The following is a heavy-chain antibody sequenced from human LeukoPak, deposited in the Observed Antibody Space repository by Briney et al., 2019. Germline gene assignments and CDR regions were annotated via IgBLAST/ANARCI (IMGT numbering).Heavy chain of an antibody. CDR1: GGSISSGSYY. Sequence: SETLSLTCTVSGGSISSGSYYWSWIRQPAGKGLEWIGRIYTSGSTNYNPSLKSRVTISVDTSKNQFSLKLSSVTAADTAVYYCARGGSSSSQDPWGQGTLVTVSS. CDR2: IYTSGST. V-gene: IGHV4-61*02. D-gene: IGHD6-6*01. J-gene: IGHJ5*02. CDR3: ARGGSSSSQDP.